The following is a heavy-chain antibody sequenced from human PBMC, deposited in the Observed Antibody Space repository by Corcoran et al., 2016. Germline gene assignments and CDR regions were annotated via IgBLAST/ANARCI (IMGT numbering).Heavy chain of an antibody. CDR3: ARTGATYDFWSGYYSNPNWFDP. D-gene: IGHD3-3*01. CDR1: GGSVSSGSYY. V-gene: IGHV4-61*01. CDR2: IYYSGST. Sequence: QVQLQESGPGLVKPSETLSLTCTVSGGSVSSGSYYWSWIRQPPGKGLEWIGYIYYSGSTNYNPSLKSRVTISVDTSKNQFSLKLSSVTAADTAVDYWARTGATYDFWSGYYSNPNWFDPWGQGTLVTVSS. J-gene: IGHJ5*02.